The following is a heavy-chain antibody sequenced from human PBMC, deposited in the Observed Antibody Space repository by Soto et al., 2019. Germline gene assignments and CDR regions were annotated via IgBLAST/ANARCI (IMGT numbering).Heavy chain of an antibody. J-gene: IGHJ4*01. CDR3: VKDALTAVAFYFDY. CDR2: LSKDSLSI. CDR1: GFKFDDYG. D-gene: IGHD6-19*01. Sequence: PGGSLRLSWVSSGFKFDDYGMRVVLHTPVKGLEWIAGLSKDSLSISYGASMKGRFTISRDDAKNSLYLQLNSPRPEDTALYYCVKDALTAVAFYFDYWGRGALVTVSS. V-gene: IGHV3-9*01.